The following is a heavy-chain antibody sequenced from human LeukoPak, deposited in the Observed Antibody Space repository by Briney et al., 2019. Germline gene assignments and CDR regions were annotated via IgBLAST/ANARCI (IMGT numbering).Heavy chain of an antibody. Sequence: PGGSLRLSCAASGFTFDDYAMHWVRQAPGKGLEWVSGVTWNGASIAYVDSVKGRFTISGDNAKNSLYLQMNSLRTEDTALYYCAKDRSISGGSGFDYWGQGTLVTVSS. J-gene: IGHJ4*02. D-gene: IGHD6-19*01. CDR2: VTWNGASI. CDR1: GFTFDDYA. CDR3: AKDRSISGGSGFDY. V-gene: IGHV3-9*01.